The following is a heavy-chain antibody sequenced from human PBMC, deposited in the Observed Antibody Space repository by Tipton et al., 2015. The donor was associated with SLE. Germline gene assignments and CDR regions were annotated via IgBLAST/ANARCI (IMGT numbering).Heavy chain of an antibody. D-gene: IGHD3-10*01. Sequence: TLSLTCTVSGGSINSYFWSWIRQPAGKGLEWIGRIYTTESPNYNPSLKSRVTMSVDTSKNQFSLSLSSVTAADTAVYYCASDHYGSGSYKAGAFDVWGQGTMVTVSS. CDR3: ASDHYGSGSYKAGAFDV. V-gene: IGHV4-4*07. CDR2: IYTTESP. CDR1: GGSINSYF. J-gene: IGHJ3*01.